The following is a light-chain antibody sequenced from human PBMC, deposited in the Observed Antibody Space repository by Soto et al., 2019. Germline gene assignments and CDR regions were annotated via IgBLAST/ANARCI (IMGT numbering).Light chain of an antibody. J-gene: IGLJ3*02. CDR2: DVS. CDR3: SSYATGGAVL. Sequence: QSALTQPASVSGSPGQSITISCTGSSRGISSYNYVSWYQHHPGKAPKLMIYDVSNRPSGISYRFSGSKSGITAGLTSSGLQAEDEADYYCSSYATGGAVLFGGGTKLTVL. CDR1: SRGISSYNY. V-gene: IGLV2-14*03.